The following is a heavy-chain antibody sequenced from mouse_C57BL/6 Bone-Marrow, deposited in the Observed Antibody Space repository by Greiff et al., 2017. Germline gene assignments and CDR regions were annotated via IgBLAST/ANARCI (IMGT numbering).Heavy chain of an antibody. Sequence: QVQLKQPGAELVKPGASVKMSCKASGYTFTSYWITWVKQRPGQGLEWIGDIYPGSGSTNYNEKFKSKATLTVDTSSSTAYMQLSSLTSEDSAVYYCARDYYGRGTRYAMDYWGQGTSVTVSS. CDR3: ARDYYGRGTRYAMDY. CDR2: IYPGSGST. V-gene: IGHV1-55*01. CDR1: GYTFTSYW. D-gene: IGHD1-1*01. J-gene: IGHJ4*01.